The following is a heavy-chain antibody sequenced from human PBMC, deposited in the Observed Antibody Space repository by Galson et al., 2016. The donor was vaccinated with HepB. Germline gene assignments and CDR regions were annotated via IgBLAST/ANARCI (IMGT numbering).Heavy chain of an antibody. CDR2: ISSSGTTI. V-gene: IGHV3-48*04. CDR1: GFAFSSYS. D-gene: IGHD3-10*01. J-gene: IGHJ4*02. CDR3: ARLWFGETHFDY. Sequence: SLRLSCAASGFAFSSYSMNWARQAPGKGLEGVSYISSSGTTIYYAHSVKGRFTISRDDAKNSLYLQMNSLRAEDTAVYYCARLWFGETHFDYWGQGAVVTVSS.